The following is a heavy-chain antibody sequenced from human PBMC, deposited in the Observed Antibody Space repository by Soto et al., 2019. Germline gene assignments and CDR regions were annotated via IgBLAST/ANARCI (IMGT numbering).Heavy chain of an antibody. CDR1: GGTFSSYA. D-gene: IGHD6-13*01. Sequence: QVQLVQSGAEVKKPGSSVKVSCKASGGTFSSYAISWVRQAPGQGLEWMGGIIPIFGTANYAQKFQGRVTMTADESTSTAYMELSSLRSEDTAVYYCARGRSTPYSSSYLHYFDYWGQGTLVTVSS. CDR2: IIPIFGTA. J-gene: IGHJ4*02. V-gene: IGHV1-69*01. CDR3: ARGRSTPYSSSYLHYFDY.